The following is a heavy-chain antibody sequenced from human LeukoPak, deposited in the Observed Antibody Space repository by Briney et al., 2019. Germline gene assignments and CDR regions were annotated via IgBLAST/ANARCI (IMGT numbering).Heavy chain of an antibody. V-gene: IGHV4-34*01. D-gene: IGHD4-17*01. CDR1: GFTFSSYS. CDR2: INHSGST. CDR3: ASPRPTVTTWRDWFDP. J-gene: IGHJ5*02. Sequence: GSLRLSCAASGFTFSSYSMTWVRQAPGKGLEWIGEINHSGSTNYNPSLKSRVTISVDTSKNQFSLKLSSVTAADTAVYYCASPRPTVTTWRDWFDPWGQGTLVTVSS.